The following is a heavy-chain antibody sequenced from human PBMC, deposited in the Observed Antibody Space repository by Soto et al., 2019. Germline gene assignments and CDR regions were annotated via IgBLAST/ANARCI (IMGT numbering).Heavy chain of an antibody. J-gene: IGHJ5*02. CDR2: IYHSGST. CDR3: ARSSFTKIVGLNWFDP. Sequence: QLQLQESGSGLVKPSQTLSLTCAVSGGSSSSGGYSWSWIRQPPGKGLEWLGYIYHSGSTYYHPSLKSRVTISVDRSMHQFSLKLSSVTAADTAVYYCARSSFTKIVGLNWFDPWGQGTLVTVSS. V-gene: IGHV4-30-2*01. D-gene: IGHD3-22*01. CDR1: GGSSSSGGYS.